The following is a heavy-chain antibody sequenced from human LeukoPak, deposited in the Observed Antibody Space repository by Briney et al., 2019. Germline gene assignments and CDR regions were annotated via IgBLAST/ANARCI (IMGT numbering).Heavy chain of an antibody. V-gene: IGHV4-38-2*01. CDR1: GYSISSGYY. CDR3: ARHYGGNSPAHAFDI. CDR2: IYHSGST. D-gene: IGHD4-23*01. Sequence: SETLSLTCAVPGYSISSGYYCGWIRQPPGKGLEWIGSIYHSGSTYYNPSLKSRVTISVDTSKNQFSLKLSSVTAADTAVYYCARHYGGNSPAHAFDIWGQGTMVTVSS. J-gene: IGHJ3*02.